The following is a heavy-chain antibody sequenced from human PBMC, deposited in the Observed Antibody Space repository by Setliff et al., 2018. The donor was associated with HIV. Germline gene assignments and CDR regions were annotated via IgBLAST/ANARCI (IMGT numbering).Heavy chain of an antibody. J-gene: IGHJ4*02. CDR3: ARVRTNWDYDFWSGHISSDYFDY. Sequence: SETLSLTCAVYGGSFSGYYWSWNRQPPGKGLEWIGEINHSGSTNYTPSRKSRVTISVDTSKNQFSLKLSSVPAADTAVYYCARVRTNWDYDFWSGHISSDYFDYWGKRTLVTVSS. D-gene: IGHD3-3*01. CDR2: INHSGST. CDR1: GGSFSGYY. V-gene: IGHV4-34*01.